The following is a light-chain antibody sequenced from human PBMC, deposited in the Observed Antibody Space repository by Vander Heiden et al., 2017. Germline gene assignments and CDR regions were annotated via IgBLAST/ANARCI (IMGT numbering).Light chain of an antibody. CDR2: DAS. V-gene: IGKV1-33*01. J-gene: IGKJ4*01. CDR1: QGISNY. CDR3: QQDDNLPLT. Sequence: TQTTQSPSSLSASVGDRVTITCQASQGISNYLNWYQQKPGKAPKLLIYDASNLETGVPSRFSGSGSGTDFTFTISSLQPEDVATYYCQQDDNLPLTFGGGTKVEIK.